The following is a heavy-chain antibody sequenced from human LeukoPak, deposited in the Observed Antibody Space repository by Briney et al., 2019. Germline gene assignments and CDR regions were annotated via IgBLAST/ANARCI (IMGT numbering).Heavy chain of an antibody. D-gene: IGHD3-22*01. V-gene: IGHV3-23*01. CDR2: ISGSGGRT. CDR1: GFTSSSYA. CDR3: AKSAYDSSGYYFLADAFDI. Sequence: GGSLRLSCAASGFTSSSYAMSWVRQAPGKGLKWVSAISGSGGRTYYADYVKGRFTISRDNSKNKLYLQMNSLRAEDTAVYYCAKSAYDSSGYYFLADAFDIWGQGTMVTVSS. J-gene: IGHJ3*02.